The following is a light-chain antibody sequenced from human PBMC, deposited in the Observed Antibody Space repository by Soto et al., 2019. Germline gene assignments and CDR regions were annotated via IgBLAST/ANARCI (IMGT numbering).Light chain of an antibody. CDR1: QDISNY. CDR3: QQYDKLPRFT. V-gene: IGKV1-33*01. J-gene: IGKJ3*01. Sequence: DIQMTQSPSSLSASVGDRVTITCQASQDISNYVKWYQQKPGKAPKLLIYDASNLETVVPSRFSGSGSGTDFTFTISSLQPEDIATYYCQQYDKLPRFTFGPGTKVDIK. CDR2: DAS.